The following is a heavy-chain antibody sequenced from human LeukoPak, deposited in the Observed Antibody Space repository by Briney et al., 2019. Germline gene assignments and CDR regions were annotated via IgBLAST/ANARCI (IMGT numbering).Heavy chain of an antibody. CDR2: INPNSGGT. CDR1: GYTFTGYY. J-gene: IGHJ6*03. D-gene: IGHD2-2*01. Sequence: ASVKVSCKASGYTFTGYYMHWVRQAPGQGLEWMGWINPNSGGTNYAQKFQGRVTMTRDTPISTAYMELSRLRSDDTAVYYCARDYCSSTSCYDYYYYYMDVWGKGTTVTVSS. V-gene: IGHV1-2*02. CDR3: ARDYCSSTSCYDYYYYYMDV.